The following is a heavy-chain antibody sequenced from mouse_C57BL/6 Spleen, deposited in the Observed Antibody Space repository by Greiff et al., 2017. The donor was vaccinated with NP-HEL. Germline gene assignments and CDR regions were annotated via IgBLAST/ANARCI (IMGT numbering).Heavy chain of an antibody. J-gene: IGHJ4*01. Sequence: QVQLQQSGAELAKPGASVKLSCKASGYTFTSYWMHWVKQRPGQGLEWIGYIDPGGGYTKYNQKFKDKATLTADKSSSTAYMQLSSLTYEDSAVYYCARDYYGRVRAMDYWGQGTSVTVSS. V-gene: IGHV1-7*01. CDR3: ARDYYGRVRAMDY. CDR1: GYTFTSYW. CDR2: IDPGGGYT. D-gene: IGHD2-1*01.